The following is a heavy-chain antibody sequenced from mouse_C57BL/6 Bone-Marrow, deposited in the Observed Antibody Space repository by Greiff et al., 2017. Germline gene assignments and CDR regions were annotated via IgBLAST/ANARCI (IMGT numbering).Heavy chain of an antibody. CDR3: ARKRDWYFDV. J-gene: IGHJ1*03. CDR2: IYPGSGNT. V-gene: IGHV1-76*01. Sequence: LVESGAELVRPGASVKLSCKASGYTFTDYYINWVKQRPGQGLEWIARIYPGSGNTYYNEKFKGKATLTAEKSSSTAYMQLSSLTSEDSAVYFCARKRDWYFDVWGTGTTVTVSS. CDR1: GYTFTDYY.